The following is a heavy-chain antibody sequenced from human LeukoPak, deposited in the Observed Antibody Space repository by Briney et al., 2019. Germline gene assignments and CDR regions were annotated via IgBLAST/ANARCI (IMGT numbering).Heavy chain of an antibody. D-gene: IGHD5-18*01. Sequence: GASVKFSCKASGYTFTSYDINWVRQATGQGLEWMGWMNPNSGNTGYAQKFQGRVTITRNTSISTAYMELSSLRSEDTAVYYCARAPSRRGQLWSIVSRFDPWGQGTLVTVSS. J-gene: IGHJ5*02. CDR3: ARAPSRRGQLWSIVSRFDP. CDR1: GYTFTSYD. CDR2: MNPNSGNT. V-gene: IGHV1-8*03.